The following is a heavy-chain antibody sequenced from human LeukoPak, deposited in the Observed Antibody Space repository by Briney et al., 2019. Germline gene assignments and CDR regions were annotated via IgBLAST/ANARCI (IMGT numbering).Heavy chain of an antibody. CDR2: IYWDDDK. Sequence: TLSLTCTVSGGSISSSSYYWGWIRQPPGKALEWLALIYWDDDKRYSPSLKTRLTISKDTSKNQVVLTMTNMDPVDTATYYCARIVWGQQLVPPLYYYYGMDVWGQGTTVTVSS. J-gene: IGHJ6*02. V-gene: IGHV2-5*02. CDR1: GGSISSSSYY. D-gene: IGHD6-13*01. CDR3: ARIVWGQQLVPPLYYYYGMDV.